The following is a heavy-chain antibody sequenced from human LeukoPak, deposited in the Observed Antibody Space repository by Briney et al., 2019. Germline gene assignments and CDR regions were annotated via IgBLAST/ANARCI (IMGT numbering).Heavy chain of an antibody. Sequence: GGSLRLSCAASGFTFSNAWMSWVRQAPGKGLEWVGRIKSKTDGGTTDYAAPVKGRFTISRDDSKNTLYLQMNSLKTEDTAVYYCTTEDSGSYYGFDYWGQGTLVTVSS. CDR3: TTEDSGSYYGFDY. D-gene: IGHD1-26*01. CDR1: GFTFSNAW. CDR2: IKSKTDGGTT. J-gene: IGHJ4*02. V-gene: IGHV3-15*01.